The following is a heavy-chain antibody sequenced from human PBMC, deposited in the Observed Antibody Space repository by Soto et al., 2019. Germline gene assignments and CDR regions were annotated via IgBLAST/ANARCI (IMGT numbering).Heavy chain of an antibody. J-gene: IGHJ6*02. CDR3: ARVNYYGSGSYGYYYYGMDV. Sequence: PSETLSLTCTVSGGSISSYYWSWIRQPPGKGLEWIGYIYYSGSTNYNPSLKSRVTISVDTSKNQFSLKLSSVTAADTAVYYCARVNYYGSGSYGYYYYGMDVWGQGTTVTVSS. CDR2: IYYSGST. CDR1: GGSISSYY. D-gene: IGHD3-10*01. V-gene: IGHV4-59*01.